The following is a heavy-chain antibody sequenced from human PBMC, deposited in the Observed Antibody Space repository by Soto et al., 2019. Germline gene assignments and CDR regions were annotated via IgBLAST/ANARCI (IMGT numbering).Heavy chain of an antibody. J-gene: IGHJ4*02. D-gene: IGHD6-13*01. CDR3: TGGPSSSWYPPNDY. Sequence: GGSLRLSCAASGFTFSSYAMSWVRQAPGKGLEWVSAISGSGGSTYYADSVKGRFTISRDNSKNTLYLQMNSLRAEDTAVYYCTGGPSSSWYPPNDYWGQGTLVTVSS. V-gene: IGHV3-23*01. CDR2: ISGSGGST. CDR1: GFTFSSYA.